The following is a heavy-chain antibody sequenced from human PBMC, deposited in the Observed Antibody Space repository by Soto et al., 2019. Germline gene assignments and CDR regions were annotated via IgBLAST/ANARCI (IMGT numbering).Heavy chain of an antibody. CDR2: TYCRSKWYN. D-gene: IGHD6-19*01. CDR1: GDSVSSNSAA. CDR3: ARDLIAVALYPYYYGMDV. J-gene: IGHJ6*02. V-gene: IGHV6-1*01. Sequence: PSPTLSLTCAISGDSVSSNSAAWNWIRQSPSRGLEWLGRTYCRSKWYNDYAVSVKSRITINPDTSKNQFSLQLNSVTPEDTAVYYCARDLIAVALYPYYYGMDVWGQGTTVTVSS.